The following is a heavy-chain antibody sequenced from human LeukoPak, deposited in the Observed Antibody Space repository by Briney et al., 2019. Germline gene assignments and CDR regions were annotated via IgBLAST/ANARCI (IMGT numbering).Heavy chain of an antibody. D-gene: IGHD6-13*01. CDR3: ARDPYPGIAAPQNNWFDP. CDR2: IYYSGST. CDR1: GGSISSSSYY. Sequence: SETLSLTCTVSGGSISSSSYYWGWIRQPPGKGLEWIGSIYYSGSTYYNPSLKSRVTISVDTSKNQFSLKLSSVTAADTAVYYCARDPYPGIAAPQNNWFDPWGQGTLVTVSS. V-gene: IGHV4-39*07. J-gene: IGHJ5*02.